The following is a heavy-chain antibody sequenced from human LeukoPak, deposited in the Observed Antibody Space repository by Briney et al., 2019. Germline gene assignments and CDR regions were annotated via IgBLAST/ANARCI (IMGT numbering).Heavy chain of an antibody. J-gene: IGHJ4*02. CDR3: ARAKVYSFDY. D-gene: IGHD1-14*01. CDR1: GFTFSSYW. V-gene: IGHV3-74*01. Sequence: GGSLRLSCAASGFTFSSYWMHWARQAPGKGLVWVSHIYTDGSGTTYADSVKGRFTISRDNAKNTLYLQMDSLRAEDTGVYYCARAKVYSFDYWGQGTLVTVSS. CDR2: IYTDGSGT.